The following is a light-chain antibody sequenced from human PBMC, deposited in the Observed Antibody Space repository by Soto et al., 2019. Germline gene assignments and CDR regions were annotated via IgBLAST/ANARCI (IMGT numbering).Light chain of an antibody. V-gene: IGKV1-33*01. Sequence: DIPMTQSPSSLSASVGDRVTITCQASQDISNYLNWYQQKPGKAPKLLIYDASNLETGVPSRFSGSESGTDFTFTISSLQPEDIATYYCQQSLTLGGGTKVEIK. CDR1: QDISNY. J-gene: IGKJ4*01. CDR2: DAS. CDR3: QQSLT.